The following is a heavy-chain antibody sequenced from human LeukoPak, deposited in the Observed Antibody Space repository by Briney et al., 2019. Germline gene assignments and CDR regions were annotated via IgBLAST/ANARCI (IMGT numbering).Heavy chain of an antibody. CDR3: AKALFPYCSGGSCYSDC. CDR1: GFTFDDYT. Sequence: GGSLRLSCAASGFTFDDYTMHWVRQAPGKGLEWVSLVRWDGGSTYYADSVKGRFTISRDNSKNSLYLQMNSLRTEDTALYYCAKALFPYCSGGSCYSDCWGQGTLVTVSS. V-gene: IGHV3-43*01. D-gene: IGHD2-15*01. CDR2: VRWDGGST. J-gene: IGHJ4*02.